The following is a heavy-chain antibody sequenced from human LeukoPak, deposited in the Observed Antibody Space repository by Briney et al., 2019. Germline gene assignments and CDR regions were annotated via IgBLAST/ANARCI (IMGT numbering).Heavy chain of an antibody. CDR3: ARVAWPYYFDS. CDR2: IKDDGSEK. J-gene: IGHJ4*02. V-gene: IGHV3-7*01. CDR1: GFTFNNYW. Sequence: GGSLGLSCAASGFTFNNYWMNWVRQTPGKGLEWVANIKDDGSEKYYLDSVKGRFTISRDNAKNSLYLQMNGLRAEDTAVYYCARVAWPYYFDSWGQGTLVTVSS.